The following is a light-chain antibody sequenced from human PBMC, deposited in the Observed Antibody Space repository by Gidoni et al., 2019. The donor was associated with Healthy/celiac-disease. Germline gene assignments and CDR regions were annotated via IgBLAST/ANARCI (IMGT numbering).Light chain of an antibody. CDR1: SSDVGSYNL. CDR3: CSYAGSSTWV. Sequence: QSALTQPASVSGSPGQSITISCTGTSSDVGSYNLVSWSQQHPGKAPKLMIYERSKRPSGVSNCFAGSKSGNTASLTISALQAEDEADYYCCSYAGSSTWVFGGGTKLTV. J-gene: IGLJ3*02. V-gene: IGLV2-23*01. CDR2: ERS.